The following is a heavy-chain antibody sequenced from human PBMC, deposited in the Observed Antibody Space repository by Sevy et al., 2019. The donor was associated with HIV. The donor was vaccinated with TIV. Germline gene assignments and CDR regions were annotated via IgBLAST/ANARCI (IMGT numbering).Heavy chain of an antibody. V-gene: IGHV4-59*01. CDR2: IYYSGST. Sequence: SETLSLTCTVSGGSISSYYWSWIRQPPGKGLEWIGYIYYSGSTNYNPSLKSRVTISVDTSKNQFSLKLSSVTAADTAVYYCARVPTAGSGPFHYWGQGTLVTVSS. CDR1: GGSISSYY. CDR3: ARVPTAGSGPFHY. D-gene: IGHD2-15*01. J-gene: IGHJ4*02.